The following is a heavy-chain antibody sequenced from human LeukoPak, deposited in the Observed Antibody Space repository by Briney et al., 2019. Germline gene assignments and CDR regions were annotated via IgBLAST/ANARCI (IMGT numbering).Heavy chain of an antibody. CDR3: VRFTTATFSFDY. V-gene: IGHV4-59*08. CDR2: QYYSGAT. CDR1: GFTFSSYA. D-gene: IGHD4-17*01. Sequence: GSLRLSCAASGFTFSSYAMSWVRQAPGKGLEWIGYQYYSGATDYNPSLKSRVTFSVDTSKNLFSLKLNSVTAADTAVYYCVRFTTATFSFDYWGQGALVSVSS. J-gene: IGHJ4*02.